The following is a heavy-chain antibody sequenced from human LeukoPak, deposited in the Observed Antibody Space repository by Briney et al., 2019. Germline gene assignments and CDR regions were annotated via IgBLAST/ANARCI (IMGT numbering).Heavy chain of an antibody. CDR1: GFTFSSYG. V-gene: IGHV3-30*03. CDR2: ISYDGSNK. CDR3: APSGSMVRATLVY. Sequence: GGSLRLSCAASGFTFSSYGMHWVRQAPGKGLEWVAVISYDGSNKYYADSVKGRFTISRDNSKNTLYLQMNSLRAEDTAVYYCAPSGSMVRATLVYWGQGTLVTVSS. D-gene: IGHD3-10*01. J-gene: IGHJ4*02.